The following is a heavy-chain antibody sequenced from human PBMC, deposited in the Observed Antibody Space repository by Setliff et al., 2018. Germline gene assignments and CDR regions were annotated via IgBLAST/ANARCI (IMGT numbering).Heavy chain of an antibody. V-gene: IGHV1-18*01. Sequence: ASVKVSCKASGYTFTSYGISWVRQAPGQGLEWMGWISAYNGNTNYAQKLQGRVTMTTDTSTSTAYLQWGSLKASDTAMYYRARHVLSTRSGGDSAYYYYYMDVWGKGTTVTVSS. J-gene: IGHJ6*03. CDR1: GYTFTSYG. CDR3: ARHVLSTRSGGDSAYYYYYMDV. CDR2: ISAYNGNT. D-gene: IGHD2-21*02.